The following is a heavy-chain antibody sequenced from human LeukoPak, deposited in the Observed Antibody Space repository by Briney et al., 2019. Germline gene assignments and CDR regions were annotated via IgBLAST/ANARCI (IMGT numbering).Heavy chain of an antibody. CDR3: ARGNCSSTSCYNAGFDY. CDR1: GFTFSSYG. D-gene: IGHD2-2*02. CDR2: ISYDGSNK. Sequence: GGSLRLSCAASGFTFSSYGMHWVRQAPGKGLEWVAVISYDGSNKYYADSVKGRFTISRDNSKNTLYLQMNSLRAEDTAVYYCARGNCSSTSCYNAGFDYWGQGTLVTVSS. J-gene: IGHJ4*02. V-gene: IGHV3-30*03.